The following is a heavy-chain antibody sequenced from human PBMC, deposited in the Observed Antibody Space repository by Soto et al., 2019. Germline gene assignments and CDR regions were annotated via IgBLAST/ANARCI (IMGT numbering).Heavy chain of an antibody. Sequence: PSETLSLTCAVYGGSFSGYYWSWILQPPGKGLEWIGEINHSGSTNYNPSLKSRVTISVDTSKNQFSLKLSSVTAADTAVYYCARDPSFVAVAGTFRYYYYYGMDVWGQGTTVT. CDR2: INHSGST. V-gene: IGHV4-34*01. CDR1: GGSFSGYY. CDR3: ARDPSFVAVAGTFRYYYYYGMDV. D-gene: IGHD6-19*01. J-gene: IGHJ6*02.